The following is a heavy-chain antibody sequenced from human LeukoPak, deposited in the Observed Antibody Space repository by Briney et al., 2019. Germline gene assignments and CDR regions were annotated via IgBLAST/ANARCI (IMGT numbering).Heavy chain of an antibody. Sequence: SETLSLTCTVSGGSISSSSYYWGWIRQPPGKGLEWIGSIYYSGSTYYNPSLKSRVTISVDTPKNQFSLKLSSVTAADTAVYYCARASGLAARIDYWGQGTLVTVSS. J-gene: IGHJ4*02. CDR3: ARASGLAARIDY. CDR1: GGSISSSSYY. D-gene: IGHD6-6*01. CDR2: IYYSGST. V-gene: IGHV4-39*01.